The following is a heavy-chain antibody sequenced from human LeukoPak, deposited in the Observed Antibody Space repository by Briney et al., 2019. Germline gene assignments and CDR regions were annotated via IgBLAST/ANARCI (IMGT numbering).Heavy chain of an antibody. CDR2: TYYRSKWYN. CDR1: GDSVSSSTDA. CDR3: ARGANRVFDY. Sequence: SQTLSLTCAISGDSVSSSTDAWNWIRQSPSRGLEWLGRTYYRSKWYNDYAVSVESRITINPDTSKNQFSLQLNSVTPEDTAVCYCARGANRVFDYWGQGTLVTVSS. V-gene: IGHV6-1*01. J-gene: IGHJ4*02. D-gene: IGHD1-14*01.